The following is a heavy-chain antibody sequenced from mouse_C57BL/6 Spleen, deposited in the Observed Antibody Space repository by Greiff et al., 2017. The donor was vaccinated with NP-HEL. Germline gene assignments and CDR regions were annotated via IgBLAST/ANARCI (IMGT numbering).Heavy chain of an antibody. V-gene: IGHV1-18*01. J-gene: IGHJ2*01. CDR2: INPNNGGT. D-gene: IGHD2-5*01. CDR1: GYTFTDYN. CDR3: ARRGGYYSNSWYFDY. Sequence: EVQLQQSGPELVKPGASVKIPCKASGYTFTDYNMDWVKQSHGKSLEWIGDINPNNGGTIYNQKFKSKATLTVDKSSSTAYMELRSLTSEDTAVYYCARRGGYYSNSWYFDYWGQGTTLTVSS.